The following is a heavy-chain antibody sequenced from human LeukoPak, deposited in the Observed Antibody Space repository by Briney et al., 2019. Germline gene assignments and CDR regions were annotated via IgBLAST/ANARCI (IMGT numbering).Heavy chain of an antibody. J-gene: IGHJ4*02. CDR2: ISYDGSNK. CDR3: AKGKYSGYDYFAY. Sequence: PGGSLRLSCTASGFTVSNNYVNWVRQAPGKGLEWVAVISYDGSNKYYADSVKGRFTISRDNSKNTLYLQMNSLRAEDTAVYYCAKGKYSGYDYFAYWGQGTLVTVSS. CDR1: GFTVSNNY. D-gene: IGHD5-12*01. V-gene: IGHV3-30*18.